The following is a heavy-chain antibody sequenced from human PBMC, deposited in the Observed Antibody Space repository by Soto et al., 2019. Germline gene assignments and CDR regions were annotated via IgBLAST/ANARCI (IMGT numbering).Heavy chain of an antibody. CDR3: AKDRIDVLRFLEYLLPPCSTLLHD. CDR2: ISYDGSNK. J-gene: IGHJ6*01. D-gene: IGHD3-3*01. V-gene: IGHV3-30*18. Sequence: WSLRLYCAASGFTFTHYGMHWVRQAPGKGLEWVAVISYDGSNKHYADSVKGRFTLSRDVSKNTLYLHMNSLRAEDTAVYYCAKDRIDVLRFLEYLLPPCSTLLHDWAQVRTV. CDR1: GFTFTHYG.